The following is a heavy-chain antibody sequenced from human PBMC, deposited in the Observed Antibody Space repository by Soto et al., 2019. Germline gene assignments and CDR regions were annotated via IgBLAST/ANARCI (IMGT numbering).Heavy chain of an antibody. J-gene: IGHJ3*02. CDR2: IWYDGSNK. CDR3: ASGDCSSTSCPNDAFDI. D-gene: IGHD2-2*03. Sequence: GGSLRLSCAASGFTFSSYGMHWVRQAPCKGLEWVAVIWYDGSNKYYADSVKGRFTISRDNSKNTLYLQMNSLRAEDTAVYYCASGDCSSTSCPNDAFDIWGQGTMVTVS. CDR1: GFTFSSYG. V-gene: IGHV3-33*01.